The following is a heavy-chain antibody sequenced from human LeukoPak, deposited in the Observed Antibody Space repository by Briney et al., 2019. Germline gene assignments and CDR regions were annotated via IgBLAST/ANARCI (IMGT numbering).Heavy chain of an antibody. CDR3: ARVIGAIVKAADY. CDR2: ISYDGSNK. D-gene: IGHD2-21*01. V-gene: IGHV3-30*03. CDR1: GFTFSDYG. J-gene: IGHJ4*02. Sequence: GGSLRLSCAASGFTFSDYGMYWVRQAPGKGLEWLAVISYDGSNKYYADSLRGRFAISRDNSKNTLYLQMNSLRTEDTAVYYCARVIGAIVKAADYWGQGTLVTVSS.